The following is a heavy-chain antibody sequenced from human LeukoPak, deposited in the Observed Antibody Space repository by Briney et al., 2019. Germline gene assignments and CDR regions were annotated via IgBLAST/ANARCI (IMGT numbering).Heavy chain of an antibody. V-gene: IGHV4-59*01. J-gene: IGHJ5*02. CDR2: IYYSGST. CDR3: ARARPLYCSGGSCDWFDP. D-gene: IGHD2-15*01. Sequence: PSETLSLTCTVSGGSISSYYWSWIRQPPGKGLEWIGYIYYSGSTNYNPSLKSRVTISADTSKNQFSLKLRSVTAADTAVYYCARARPLYCSGGSCDWFDPWGQGTLVTVSS. CDR1: GGSISSYY.